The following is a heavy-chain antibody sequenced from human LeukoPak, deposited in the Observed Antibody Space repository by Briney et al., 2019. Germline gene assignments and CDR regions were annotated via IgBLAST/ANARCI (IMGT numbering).Heavy chain of an antibody. CDR1: GFTFSDYY. CDR2: ISSSGSTI. Sequence: GGSLRLSCAASGFTFSDYYMSWIRQAPGKGLEWVSYISSSGSTIYYADTVKGRFTISRDNAKNSLYLQMNSLRAEDTAVYYCARDRRGYDFWSGYYTGFDYWGQGTLVTVSS. V-gene: IGHV3-11*04. CDR3: ARDRRGYDFWSGYYTGFDY. J-gene: IGHJ4*02. D-gene: IGHD3-3*01.